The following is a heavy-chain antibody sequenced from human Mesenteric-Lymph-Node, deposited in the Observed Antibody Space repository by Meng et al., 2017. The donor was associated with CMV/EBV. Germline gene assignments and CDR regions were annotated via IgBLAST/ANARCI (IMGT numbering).Heavy chain of an antibody. V-gene: IGHV4-39*07. CDR2: IHYSGST. CDR3: ARDKDSRVVPGGSNWFDP. Sequence: SETLSLTCAVSGASIRGSSHYWGWIRQPPGKGLEWIGSIHYSGSTYYNPSLKSRVTISVDTSKNQFSLKLSSVTAADTAVYYCARDKDSRVVPGGSNWFDPWGQGTLVTVSS. CDR1: GASIRGSSHY. D-gene: IGHD2-21*01. J-gene: IGHJ5*02.